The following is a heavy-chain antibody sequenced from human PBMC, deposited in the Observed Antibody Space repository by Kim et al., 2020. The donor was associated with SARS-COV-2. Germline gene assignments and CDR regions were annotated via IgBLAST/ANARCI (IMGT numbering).Heavy chain of an antibody. Sequence: YNPSLRARVTISVDKSKNQFSLRLGSVTAADTAVYYCASWYYDFWSGFDYWGQGTLVTVSS. D-gene: IGHD3-3*01. V-gene: IGHV4-4*02. J-gene: IGHJ4*02. CDR3: ASWYYDFWSGFDY.